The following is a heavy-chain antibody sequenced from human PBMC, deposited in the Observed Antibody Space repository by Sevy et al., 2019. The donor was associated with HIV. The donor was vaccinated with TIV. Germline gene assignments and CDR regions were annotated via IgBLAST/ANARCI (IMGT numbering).Heavy chain of an antibody. CDR2: ISVSRGST. CDR1: GFTFSSYS. J-gene: IGHJ4*02. CDR3: AKDMVVVPADIGSFDY. D-gene: IGHD2-2*02. V-gene: IGHV3-23*01. Sequence: GGSLRLSCAASGFTFSSYSMSWVRQAPGKGLEWVSSISVSRGSTYYADSVKGRFTISRDNTKNTLYLQMNSLRAEDTAVYYCAKDMVVVPADIGSFDYWGQGTLVTVSS.